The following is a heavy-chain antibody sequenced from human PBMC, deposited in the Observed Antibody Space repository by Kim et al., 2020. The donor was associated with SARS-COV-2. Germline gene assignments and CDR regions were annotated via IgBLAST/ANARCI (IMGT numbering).Heavy chain of an antibody. CDR2: IDPSDSYT. CDR1: GYSFTSYW. D-gene: IGHD3-10*01. V-gene: IGHV5-10-1*01. CDR3: AISGSGSYLFYYYYGMDV. Sequence: GESLKISCKGSGYSFTSYWISWVRQMPGKGLEWMGRIDPSDSYTNYSPSFQGHVTISADKSISTAYPQWSSLKASDTAMYYCAISGSGSYLFYYYYGMDVWGQGTTVTVSS. J-gene: IGHJ6*02.